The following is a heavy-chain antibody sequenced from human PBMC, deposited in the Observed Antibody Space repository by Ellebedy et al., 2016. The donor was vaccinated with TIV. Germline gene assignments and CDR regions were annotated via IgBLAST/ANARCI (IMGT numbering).Heavy chain of an antibody. V-gene: IGHV4-59*01. Sequence: MPSETLSLTCSVSGVSISGNYWTWIRQPPGKGLEWIGYIFYTGDSTYNPSLKSRLTRSVDTSKNLLSLRLSSVTTADTAVYYRARGTSGLYGLYVWGPGTTVTVSS. J-gene: IGHJ6*02. D-gene: IGHD1-14*01. CDR3: ARGTSGLYGLYV. CDR1: GVSISGNY. CDR2: IFYTGDS.